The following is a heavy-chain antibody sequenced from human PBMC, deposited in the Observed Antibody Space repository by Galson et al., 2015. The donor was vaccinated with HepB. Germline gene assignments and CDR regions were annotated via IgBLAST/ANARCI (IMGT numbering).Heavy chain of an antibody. CDR3: ARECYGPGFWYFDL. Sequence: SLRLSCAASGFTFSSYDMHWVRQVTGRGLEWVSGIDTAGDTYYPGSVKGPFTISRESGENSLYLHMNSLKAGDTAVYYCARECYGPGFWYFDLWGRGTPVIVSS. CDR1: GFTFSSYD. CDR2: IDTAGDT. V-gene: IGHV3-13*01. D-gene: IGHD3-10*01. J-gene: IGHJ2*01.